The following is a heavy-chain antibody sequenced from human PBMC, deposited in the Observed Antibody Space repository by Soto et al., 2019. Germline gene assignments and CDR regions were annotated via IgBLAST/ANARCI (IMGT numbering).Heavy chain of an antibody. Sequence: QVQLQESGPGLVKPSETLSLTCTVSGGSISSYYWSWLRQPPGKGLEWIGDIYYSGSTNYNPSLKRRVTISVDTSKNQFSLKLSHVTASDTAVYYCARQPYYDFSLDVWGKGTTVTVSS. CDR2: IYYSGST. V-gene: IGHV4-59*08. CDR1: GGSISSYY. J-gene: IGHJ6*04. D-gene: IGHD3-3*01. CDR3: ARQPYYDFSLDV.